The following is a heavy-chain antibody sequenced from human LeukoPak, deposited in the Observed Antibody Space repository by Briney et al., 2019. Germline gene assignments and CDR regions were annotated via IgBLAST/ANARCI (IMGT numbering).Heavy chain of an antibody. V-gene: IGHV4-59*01. CDR1: GGSISSYY. Sequence: SETLSLTCTVSGGSISSYYWSWIRQPPGKGLEWIGYIYYSGSTNYNPSLESRVTISVDTSKNQFSLKLSSVTAADTAVYYCARMGVPIKWRQGTLVTVSS. D-gene: IGHD2-8*01. CDR2: IYYSGST. J-gene: IGHJ4*02. CDR3: ARMGVPIK.